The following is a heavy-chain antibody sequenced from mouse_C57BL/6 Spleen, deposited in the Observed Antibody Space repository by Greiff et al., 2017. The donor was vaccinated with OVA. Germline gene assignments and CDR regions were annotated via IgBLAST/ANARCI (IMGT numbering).Heavy chain of an antibody. CDR3: AREGDYYGSSYGY. CDR2: ISDGGSYT. CDR1: GFTFSSYA. D-gene: IGHD1-1*01. Sequence: EVKLMESGGGLVKPGGSLKLSCAASGFTFSSYAMSWVRQTPEKRLEWVATISDGGSYTYYPDNVKGRFTISRDNAKNNLYLQMSHLKSEDTAMDYCAREGDYYGSSYGYWGQGTTLTVSS. V-gene: IGHV5-4*01. J-gene: IGHJ2*01.